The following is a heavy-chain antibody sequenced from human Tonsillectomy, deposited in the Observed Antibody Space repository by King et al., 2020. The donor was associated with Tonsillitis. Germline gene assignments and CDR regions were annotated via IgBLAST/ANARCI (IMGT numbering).Heavy chain of an antibody. J-gene: IGHJ4*02. CDR3: ARVRIAVRPYYFYY. D-gene: IGHD6-6*01. CDR1: GGSISSSTYY. Sequence: QLQESGPGLVKPSETLSLTCTVSGGSISSSTYYWGWIRQPPGKGLEWIGNVYYSRSTNYNPSLKSRVTIFVDTSKNQFSLKLTSVTAADTAVYYCARVRIAVRPYYFYYWGQGTLVTVSS. CDR2: VYYSRST. V-gene: IGHV4-39*01.